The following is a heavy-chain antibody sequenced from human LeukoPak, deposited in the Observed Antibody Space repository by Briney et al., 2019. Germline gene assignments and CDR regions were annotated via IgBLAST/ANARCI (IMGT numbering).Heavy chain of an antibody. V-gene: IGHV1-69*05. Sequence: GASVKVSCKASGGTFSSYAISWVRQAPGQGLEWMGGIIPIFGTANYAQKFQGRVTITRDTSASTAYMELSSLRSEDTAVYYCARALKGFGELLGYWGQGTLVTVSS. CDR3: ARALKGFGELLGY. CDR2: IIPIFGTA. D-gene: IGHD3-10*01. J-gene: IGHJ4*02. CDR1: GGTFSSYA.